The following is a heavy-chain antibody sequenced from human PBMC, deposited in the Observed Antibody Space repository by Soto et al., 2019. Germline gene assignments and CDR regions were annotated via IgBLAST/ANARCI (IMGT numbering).Heavy chain of an antibody. D-gene: IGHD3-10*01. CDR1: GFTFGTTD. V-gene: IGHV3-23*01. CDR3: VKNSGWFNT. CDR2: IDGSGGIT. Sequence: QLLQSGGGLGQPGGSLTLSCAASGFTFGTTDMSWVRQAPGEGLEWVSTIDGSGGITYYADSVKGRFTISRDNSRNTAYLQMNSLRGDDTALYYCVKNSGWFNTWGQGALVTVSS. J-gene: IGHJ5*02.